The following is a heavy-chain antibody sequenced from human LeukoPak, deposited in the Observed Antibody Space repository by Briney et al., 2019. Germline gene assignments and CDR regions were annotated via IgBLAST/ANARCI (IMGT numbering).Heavy chain of an antibody. V-gene: IGHV3-30*03. CDR3: VASSGSYHY. D-gene: IGHD3-10*01. CDR2: ISYDGDDK. Sequence: GGSLRLSCAASGFIFDTHGMHWVRQTPGKGLQWVAIISYDGDDKYYADSVKGRFTISRDNSKTALYLQMNSLRTGDTGVYYCVASSGSYHYWGQGTLVTVSS. CDR1: GFIFDTHG. J-gene: IGHJ4*02.